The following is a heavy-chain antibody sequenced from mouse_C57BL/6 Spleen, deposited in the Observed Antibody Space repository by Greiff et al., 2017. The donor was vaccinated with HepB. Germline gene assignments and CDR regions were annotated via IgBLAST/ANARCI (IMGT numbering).Heavy chain of an antibody. D-gene: IGHD2-3*01. V-gene: IGHV1-64*01. CDR2: IHPNSGST. Sequence: QVHVKQPGAELVKPGASVKLSCKASGYTFTSYWMHWVKQRPGQGLEWIGMIHPNSGSTNYNEKFKSKATLTVDKSSSTAYMQLSSLTSEDSAVYYCARGGGYYVAWFAYWGQGTLVTVSA. J-gene: IGHJ3*01. CDR1: GYTFTSYW. CDR3: ARGGGYYVAWFAY.